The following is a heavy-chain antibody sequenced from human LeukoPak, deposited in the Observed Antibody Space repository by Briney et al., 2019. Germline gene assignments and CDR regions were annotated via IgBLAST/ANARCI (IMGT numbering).Heavy chain of an antibody. CDR2: INHSGST. J-gene: IGHJ4*02. CDR1: GGSFSGYY. D-gene: IGHD5-18*01. CDR3: AVAAVDTAMATAHDY. V-gene: IGHV4-34*01. Sequence: SETLSLTCAVYGGSFSGYYWSWIRQPPGKGLEWIGEINHSGSTNYNPSLKSRVTISVDTSKNQFPLKLSSVTAADTAVYYCAVAAVDTAMATAHDYWGQGTLVTVSS.